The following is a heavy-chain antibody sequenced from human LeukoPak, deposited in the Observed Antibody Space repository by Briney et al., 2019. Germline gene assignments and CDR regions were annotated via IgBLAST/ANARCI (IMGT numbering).Heavy chain of an antibody. D-gene: IGHD1-26*01. J-gene: IGHJ1*01. V-gene: IGHV3-23*01. CDR1: GFTFSSYA. CDR2: ISGSGGST. CDR3: AKVVGATDAEYFQH. Sequence: GGSLRLSCVASGFTFSSYAMSWVRQAPGKGLEWVSAISGSGGSTYYADSVKGRFTISRDNSKNTLYLQMNSLRAEDTAVYYCAKVVGATDAEYFQHWGQGTLVTGSS.